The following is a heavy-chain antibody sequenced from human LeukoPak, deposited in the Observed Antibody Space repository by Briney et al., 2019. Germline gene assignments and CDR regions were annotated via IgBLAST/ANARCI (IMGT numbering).Heavy chain of an antibody. J-gene: IGHJ4*02. Sequence: DPGRSLRLSCAASGFTFSSYGMHWVRQAPGKGLEWVAVISYDGSNKYYADSVKGRFTISRDNSKNTLYLQMNSLRAEDTAVYYCAKGATYSSGWYVGEVDYWGQGTLVTVSS. CDR2: ISYDGSNK. V-gene: IGHV3-30*18. D-gene: IGHD6-19*01. CDR3: AKGATYSSGWYVGEVDY. CDR1: GFTFSSYG.